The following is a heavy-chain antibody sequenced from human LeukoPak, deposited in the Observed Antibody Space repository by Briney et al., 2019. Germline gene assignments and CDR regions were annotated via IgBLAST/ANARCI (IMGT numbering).Heavy chain of an antibody. J-gene: IGHJ4*02. V-gene: IGHV3-21*01. CDR2: ISSSSSYI. CDR3: ARHPRGWYDILTGPSYYFDY. Sequence: GGSLRLSCAASGFTFSSYSMTWVRQAPGKGLEWVSSISSSSSYIYYADSVKGRFTISRDNAKNSLYLQMNSLRAEDTAVYYCARHPRGWYDILTGPSYYFDYWGQGTLVTVSS. D-gene: IGHD3-9*01. CDR1: GFTFSSYS.